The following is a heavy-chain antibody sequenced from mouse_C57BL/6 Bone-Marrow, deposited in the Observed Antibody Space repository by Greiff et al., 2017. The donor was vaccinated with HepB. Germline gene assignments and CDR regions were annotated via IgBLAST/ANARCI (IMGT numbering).Heavy chain of an antibody. CDR3: ARLGGWLAY. V-gene: IGHV1-69*01. J-gene: IGHJ3*01. CDR2: IDPSDSYT. Sequence: VQLQQPGAELVMPGASVKLSCKASGYTFTSYWMHWVKQRPGQGLEWIGEIDPSDSYTNYNQKFKGKSTLTVDKSSSTAYMQLSSLTSEDSAVYYCARLGGWLAYWGQGTLVTVSA. CDR1: GYTFTSYW.